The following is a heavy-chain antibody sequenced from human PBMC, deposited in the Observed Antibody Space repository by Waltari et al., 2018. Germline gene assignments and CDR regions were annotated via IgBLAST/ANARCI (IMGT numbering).Heavy chain of an antibody. CDR1: GGSISSYY. J-gene: IGHJ6*02. CDR2: IYYSGST. V-gene: IGHV4-59*01. Sequence: QVQLQASGPGLVKPSETLSLTCTVSGGSISSYYWSWIRQPPGKGLEWIGYIYYSGSTNYNPSLKSRVTISVDTSKNQFSLKLSSVTAADTAVYYCARAGQPSSGWYDYYYYGMDVWGQGTTVTVSS. D-gene: IGHD6-19*01. CDR3: ARAGQPSSGWYDYYYYGMDV.